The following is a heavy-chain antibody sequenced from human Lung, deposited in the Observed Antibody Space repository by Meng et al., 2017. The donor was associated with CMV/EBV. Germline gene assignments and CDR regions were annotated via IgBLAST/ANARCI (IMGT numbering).Heavy chain of an antibody. D-gene: IGHD2-21*01. CDR3: ARIGPLFWFDP. V-gene: IGHV4-30-4*08. CDR1: GGSISHNDYY. J-gene: IGHJ5*02. Sequence: LSGGSISHNDYYWSWIRQPPGKGLEWIGYIYYSGGTYHNPSLKSRLTISADTSKNQFSLKLTSVTVADTAVYYCARIGPLFWFDPWGQGTLVTVSS. CDR2: IYYSGGT.